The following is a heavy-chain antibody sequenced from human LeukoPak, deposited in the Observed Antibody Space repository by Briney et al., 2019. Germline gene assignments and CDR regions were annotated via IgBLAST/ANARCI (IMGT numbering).Heavy chain of an antibody. J-gene: IGHJ4*02. CDR2: IYYSGST. Sequence: SETLSLTCAVSGGSISSGGYSWSWIRQPPGKGLEWIGSIYYSGSTYYNPSLKSRVTISVDRSKNQFSLKLSSVTAADTAVYYCARVRGSPLNFDYWGQGTLVTVSS. V-gene: IGHV4-39*07. CDR3: ARVRGSPLNFDY. CDR1: GGSISSGGYS. D-gene: IGHD3-10*01.